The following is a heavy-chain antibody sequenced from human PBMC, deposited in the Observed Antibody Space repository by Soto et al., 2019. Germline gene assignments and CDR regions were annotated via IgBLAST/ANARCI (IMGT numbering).Heavy chain of an antibody. J-gene: IGHJ4*01. CDR1: GGSITSYY. Sequence: QVQLQESGPGLVKPSETLSLTCTVSGGSITSYYWSWIRQPPGKGLEWIGYIHNSGSTSYNPSLQSRVTISAAVSKNQFPLDLRSVTAADTAVYYCARRWSGTDYWGHGTLVTVSS. D-gene: IGHD3-10*01. V-gene: IGHV4-59*01. CDR2: IHNSGST. CDR3: ARRWSGTDY.